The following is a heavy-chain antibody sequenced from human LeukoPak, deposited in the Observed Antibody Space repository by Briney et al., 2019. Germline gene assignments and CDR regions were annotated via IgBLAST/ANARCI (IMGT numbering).Heavy chain of an antibody. V-gene: IGHV3-30*04. CDR1: GFTFSSYA. CDR2: ISYDGSNK. CDR3: ATAPGYNADY. J-gene: IGHJ4*02. Sequence: GGSLRLSCAASGFTFSSYAMHWVRQAPGKGLEWVAVISYDGSNKYYADSVKGRFTISRDNSKNTLYLEMNSLRPEDTAVYYCATAPGYNADYWGQGTLVTVSS. D-gene: IGHD5-24*01.